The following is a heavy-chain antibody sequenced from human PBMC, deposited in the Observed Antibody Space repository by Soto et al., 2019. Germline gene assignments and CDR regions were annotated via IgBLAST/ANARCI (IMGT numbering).Heavy chain of an antibody. V-gene: IGHV4-4*02. Sequence: SETLSLTCAVSGYSISSGHWWSWVRQPPGKGLEWIGEVVQSGDTLYSPSLRSRLTISVDKSKNQFSLNLNSLTAADTAVYYCAREAESLSFGYWGQGTLVTVSS. CDR1: GYSISSGHW. J-gene: IGHJ4*02. CDR3: AREAESLSFGY. CDR2: VVQSGDT.